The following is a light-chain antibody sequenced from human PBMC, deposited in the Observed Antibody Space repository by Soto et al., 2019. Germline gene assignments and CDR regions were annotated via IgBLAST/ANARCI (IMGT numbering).Light chain of an antibody. CDR1: QGISSY. V-gene: IGKV1-9*01. CDR3: QQLNSYPIT. J-gene: IGKJ5*01. CDR2: AAS. Sequence: IQLYLSLSSLSASVGDRVTITCRASQGISSYLAWYQQKPGKAPKLLIYAASTLQSGVPSRFSGSRSGTEFTLTISSLQPEDFATYYCQQLNSYPITFGQRRRPEVK.